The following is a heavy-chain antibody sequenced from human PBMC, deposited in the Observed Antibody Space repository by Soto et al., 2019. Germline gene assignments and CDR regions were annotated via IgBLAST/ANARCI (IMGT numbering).Heavy chain of an antibody. Sequence: EVQLVESGGGLVKPGGSLRLSCAASGFIFSNAWMSWVRQAPGKGPEWVGRIKGNVDGGTTDYAAPVKGRFTVSRDDSKNTLYLFMNSLKTDDTAMYYCTIDRVGDFPNWGQGTLVTVSS. CDR3: TIDRVGDFPN. CDR2: IKGNVDGGTT. CDR1: GFIFSNAW. J-gene: IGHJ4*02. V-gene: IGHV3-15*01. D-gene: IGHD4-17*01.